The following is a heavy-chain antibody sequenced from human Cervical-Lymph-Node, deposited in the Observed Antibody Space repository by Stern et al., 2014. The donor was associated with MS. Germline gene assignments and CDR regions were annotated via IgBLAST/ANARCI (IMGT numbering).Heavy chain of an antibody. CDR3: ARDRSGFDD. J-gene: IGHJ4*02. Sequence: QVQLGQSGAEVKKPGASVKISCKASGYTFTNFFMHWVRQAPGEGLEWMGLISPSGDTTRYAQKFQGRVSMTRDTSTRTVYLEVSSLRSEDTAVYYCARDRSGFDDWGQGTLVTVSS. CDR1: GYTFTNFF. D-gene: IGHD1-26*01. V-gene: IGHV1-46*01. CDR2: ISPSGDTT.